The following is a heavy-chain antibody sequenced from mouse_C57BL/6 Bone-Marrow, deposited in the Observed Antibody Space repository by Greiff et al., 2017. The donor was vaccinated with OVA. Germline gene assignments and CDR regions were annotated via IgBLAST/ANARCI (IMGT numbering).Heavy chain of an antibody. D-gene: IGHD2-4*01. CDR3: ARSGIYYDYGLYAMDY. CDR1: GYTFTSYW. Sequence: QVQLQQPGAELVRPGSSVKLSCKASGYTFTSYWMDWVKQRPGQGLEWIGNIYPSDSETHYNQKFKDKATLTVDKSSSTAYMQLSSLTSEVSAVYYCARSGIYYDYGLYAMDYWGQGTSVTVSS. CDR2: IYPSDSET. J-gene: IGHJ4*01. V-gene: IGHV1-61*01.